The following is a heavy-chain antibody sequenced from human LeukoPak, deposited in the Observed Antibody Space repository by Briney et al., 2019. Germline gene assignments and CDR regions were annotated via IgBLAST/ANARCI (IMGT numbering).Heavy chain of an antibody. Sequence: SGGSLRLSCAASGFTFSSHWMSWVRQAPGKGLEWVANIKEDGSEIYYVDSVKGRFTISRDNAKNSLYLQMNSLRAEDTAVYYCTRRGYGYWGQGTLVTVPS. CDR2: IKEDGSEI. V-gene: IGHV3-7*01. D-gene: IGHD5-18*01. CDR1: GFTFSSHW. CDR3: TRRGYGY. J-gene: IGHJ4*02.